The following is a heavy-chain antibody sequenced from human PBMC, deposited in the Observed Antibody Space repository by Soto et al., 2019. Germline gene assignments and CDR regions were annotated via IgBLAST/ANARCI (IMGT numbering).Heavy chain of an antibody. V-gene: IGHV3-23*01. J-gene: IGHJ4*02. Sequence: GSLLLPCVASGFTFSRHGLSWVRQAPGKGLEWVSTINPSGDSTFYADSVKGRFTISRDNSKNTVYLQMNSLSVGDTAVYLCAKVDVSTAGSFDYWGQGALVTVYS. D-gene: IGHD6-13*01. CDR1: GFTFSRHG. CDR2: INPSGDST. CDR3: AKVDVSTAGSFDY.